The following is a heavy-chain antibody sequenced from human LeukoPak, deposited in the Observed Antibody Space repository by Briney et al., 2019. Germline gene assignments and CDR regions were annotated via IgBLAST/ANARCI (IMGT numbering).Heavy chain of an antibody. Sequence: SETLSLTCTVSGGSVSTSYWSWIRQPPGEGLEWIGYIYYTGSTNYNPSLKSRVTISIDASKNQFSLKFTSVTAADMAVYYCARDEVGLNWFDPWGQGTLVTVSS. J-gene: IGHJ5*02. CDR3: ARDEVGLNWFDP. CDR2: IYYTGST. CDR1: GGSVSTSY. D-gene: IGHD1-26*01. V-gene: IGHV4-59*02.